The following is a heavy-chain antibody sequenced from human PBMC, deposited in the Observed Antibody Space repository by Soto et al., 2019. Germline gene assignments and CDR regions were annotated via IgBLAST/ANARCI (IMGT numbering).Heavy chain of an antibody. CDR3: ARASTYYDFWSGYPGEKYYFDY. Sequence: PGGSLRLSCAASGFTFSSYWMHWVRQAPGKGLVWVSRINSDGSSTSYADSVKGRFTISRDNAKNTLYLQMNSLRAEDTAVYYCARASTYYDFWSGYPGEKYYFDYWGQGTLVTVSS. D-gene: IGHD3-3*01. CDR1: GFTFSSYW. V-gene: IGHV3-74*01. J-gene: IGHJ4*02. CDR2: INSDGSST.